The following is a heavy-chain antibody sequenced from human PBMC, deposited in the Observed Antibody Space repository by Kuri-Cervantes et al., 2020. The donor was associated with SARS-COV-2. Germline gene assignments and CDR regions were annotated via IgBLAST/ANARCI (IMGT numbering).Heavy chain of an antibody. CDR3: ARDGYCSSTSCYTDY. Sequence: GGSLRLSCAASGFTFSSYWMHWVRQAPGKGLVWVSRINSDGSSTSYADSVKGRFTISRDNAKNSLYLQMNSLRAEDTAVYYCARDGYCSSTSCYTDYWGQGTLVTVSS. J-gene: IGHJ4*02. D-gene: IGHD2-2*02. V-gene: IGHV3-74*01. CDR1: GFTFSSYW. CDR2: INSDGSST.